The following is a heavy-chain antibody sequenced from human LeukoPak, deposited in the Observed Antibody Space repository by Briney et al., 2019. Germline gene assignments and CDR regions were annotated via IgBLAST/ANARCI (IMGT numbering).Heavy chain of an antibody. CDR3: AKARIAAAGTGAFDV. Sequence: GGSLRLSCAASGFTFSSYAMTWVRQAPGRGLEWVSAFSATDGSAQYAESVKGRFTISRDNSKNRLYLQMNSLRAEDTAVYYCAKARIAAAGTGAFDVWGQGTMVTVSS. J-gene: IGHJ3*01. CDR2: FSATDGSA. D-gene: IGHD6-13*01. CDR1: GFTFSSYA. V-gene: IGHV3-23*01.